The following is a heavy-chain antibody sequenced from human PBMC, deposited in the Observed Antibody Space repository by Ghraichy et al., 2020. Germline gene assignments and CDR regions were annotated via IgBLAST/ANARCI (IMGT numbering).Heavy chain of an antibody. CDR3: ARLNYNGTGTPTYHNWFDP. CDR1: GFSVSSNY. J-gene: IGHJ5*02. CDR2: IYSGAGT. Sequence: SCAASGFSVSSNYMSWVRQAPGKGLEWVSVIYSGAGTYYADSVRGRFTISRDNSQNTLYLQMESLRAEDTAVYFCARLNYNGTGTPTYHNWFDPWGQGTLVTVSS. D-gene: IGHD3-10*01. V-gene: IGHV3-53*01.